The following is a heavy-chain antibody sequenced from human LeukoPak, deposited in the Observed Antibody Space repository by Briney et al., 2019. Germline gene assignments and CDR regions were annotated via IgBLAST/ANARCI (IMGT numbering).Heavy chain of an antibody. CDR2: ISSSSSSK. D-gene: IGHD1-26*01. CDR3: AKDRIVGATTSYDYFDY. V-gene: IGHV3-48*04. CDR1: GFTFSSYS. Sequence: GGSLRLSCAASGFTFSSYSMNWVRQAPGKGLEWVSFISSSSSSKYYSDSVKGRFTISRDNAKNSLYLQMNSLRVEDTAVYYCAKDRIVGATTSYDYFDYWGQGTLVTVSS. J-gene: IGHJ4*02.